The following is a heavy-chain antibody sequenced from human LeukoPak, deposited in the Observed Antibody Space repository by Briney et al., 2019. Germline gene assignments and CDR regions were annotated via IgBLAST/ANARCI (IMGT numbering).Heavy chain of an antibody. CDR1: GGSISSSSYY. CDR3: ARQAAGFFDY. Sequence: SETLSLTCTVSGGSISSSSYYWGWIRQPPGKGLEWIGSIYYSGRTYYNPSLKSRVTISVDTSKNQFSLKLSSVTAADTAVYYCARQAAGFFDYWGQGTLVTVSS. CDR2: IYYSGRT. V-gene: IGHV4-39*01. D-gene: IGHD6-25*01. J-gene: IGHJ4*02.